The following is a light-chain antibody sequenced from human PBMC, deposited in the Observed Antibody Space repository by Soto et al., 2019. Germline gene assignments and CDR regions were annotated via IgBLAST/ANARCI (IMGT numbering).Light chain of an antibody. CDR3: QSYDSSLSCVV. CDR2: GNS. CDR1: ISNIGAGYD. J-gene: IGLJ2*01. Sequence: QSVLTQPPSVSGAPGQRVTISCTGSISNIGAGYDVHWYQQLPGTAPKLLIYGNSNRPSGVPDRFSGSKSGTSASLAITGLQAEDEADYYCQSYDSSLSCVVFGGGSKLTVL. V-gene: IGLV1-40*01.